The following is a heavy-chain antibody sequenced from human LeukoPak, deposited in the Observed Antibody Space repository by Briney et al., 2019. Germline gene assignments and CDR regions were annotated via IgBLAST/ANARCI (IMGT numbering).Heavy chain of an antibody. Sequence: GGSLRLSCAASGFTFSSYAMTWVRQAPRKGLEWVSSIRGTGGSTFYADSVKGRFTISRDNSKNTLYLQMNSLRAEDTAIYYCAKEREAYCSGGSCYGSDKLFPADYWGQGTLVTVSS. CDR2: IRGTGGST. D-gene: IGHD2-15*01. V-gene: IGHV3-23*01. CDR1: GFTFSSYA. CDR3: AKEREAYCSGGSCYGSDKLFPADY. J-gene: IGHJ4*02.